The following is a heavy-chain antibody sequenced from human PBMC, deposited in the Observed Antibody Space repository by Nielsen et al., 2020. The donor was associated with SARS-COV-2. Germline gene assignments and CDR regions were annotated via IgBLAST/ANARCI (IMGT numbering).Heavy chain of an antibody. Sequence: GESLKISCAASGFTFDDYTMHWVRQPPGKGLEWVSLISWDGASTYYGDSVRGRFSISRDNSKNTLYLQLNSLRAEDTAVYYCARGGVKNFGDTNWFDPWGQGTLVTVTS. CDR2: ISWDGAST. CDR1: GFTFDDYT. J-gene: IGHJ5*02. CDR3: ARGGVKNFGDTNWFDP. V-gene: IGHV3-43*01. D-gene: IGHD3-3*01.